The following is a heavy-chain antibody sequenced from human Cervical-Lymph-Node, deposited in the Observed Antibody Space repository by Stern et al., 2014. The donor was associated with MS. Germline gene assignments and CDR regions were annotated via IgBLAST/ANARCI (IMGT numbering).Heavy chain of an antibody. V-gene: IGHV3-33*01. CDR3: ASAYSSSHYYFDY. CDR1: GFSFSRYA. Sequence: VQLVESGGGVVQPGRSLRLSCEASGFSFSRYAMHWVRQAPGKGLEWVAIVWSCGINPYYSDCETGRFTISRDNFKNTLYLQMNSLRAEDTAVYYCASAYSSSHYYFDYWGQGTLVTVSS. D-gene: IGHD6-13*01. CDR2: VWSCGINP. J-gene: IGHJ4*02.